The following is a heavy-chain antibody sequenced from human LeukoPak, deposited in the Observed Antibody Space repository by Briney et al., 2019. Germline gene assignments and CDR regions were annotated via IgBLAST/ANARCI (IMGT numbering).Heavy chain of an antibody. CDR1: GGSFSGYY. V-gene: IGHV4-34*01. CDR3: ARGSPRVAGLSKDWYFDL. Sequence: SEALSLTCAVYGGSFSGYYWSWIRQPPGKGLEWIGEINHSGSTNYNPSLKSRVTISVDTSKNQFSLKLSSVTAADTAVYYCARGSPRVAGLSKDWYFDLWGRGTLVTVSS. D-gene: IGHD6-19*01. CDR2: INHSGST. J-gene: IGHJ2*01.